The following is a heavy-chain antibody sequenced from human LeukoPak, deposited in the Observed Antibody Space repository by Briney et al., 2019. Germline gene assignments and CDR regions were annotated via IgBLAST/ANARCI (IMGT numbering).Heavy chain of an antibody. CDR2: ISGSGGST. J-gene: IGHJ6*02. CDR1: GFTFSSYA. Sequence: GGSLRLSCAASGFTFSSYAMSWVRQAPGKGLEWASAISGSGGSTYYADSVKGRFTISRDNSKNTLYLQMNSLRAEDTAVYYCAKAHARNYDFWSGSDYYYGMDVWGQGTTVTVSS. CDR3: AKAHARNYDFWSGSDYYYGMDV. D-gene: IGHD3-3*01. V-gene: IGHV3-23*01.